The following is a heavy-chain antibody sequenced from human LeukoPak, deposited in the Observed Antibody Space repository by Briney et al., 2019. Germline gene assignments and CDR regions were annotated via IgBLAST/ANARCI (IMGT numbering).Heavy chain of an antibody. D-gene: IGHD6-13*01. CDR1: GYTFSSYS. Sequence: ASVKVSCKASGYTFSSYSFTWVRQAPGQGLEWLGWIRADNGNTSYAPKLQGRVTMTTDTSTGTAYMELRSLRSDDTAVYYCARVDSGSWNSPYYFDYWGQGTLVTVSS. J-gene: IGHJ4*02. V-gene: IGHV1-18*01. CDR3: ARVDSGSWNSPYYFDY. CDR2: IRADNGNT.